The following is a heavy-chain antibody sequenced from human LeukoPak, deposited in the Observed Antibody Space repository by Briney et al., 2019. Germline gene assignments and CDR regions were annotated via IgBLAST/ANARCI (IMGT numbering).Heavy chain of an antibody. V-gene: IGHV1-8*01. D-gene: IGHD6-19*01. CDR1: GYTFTSYD. J-gene: IGHJ6*03. CDR2: MNPNSGNT. CDR3: ARVPRSSSGWRVSYYYMDV. Sequence: VASVKVSCKASGYTFTSYDINWERQATGQGLEWMGWMNPNSGNTGNAQKFQGRVTMTRNTSISTAYMELRSLRSEDTAVYYCARVPRSSSGWRVSYYYMDVWGKGTTVTISS.